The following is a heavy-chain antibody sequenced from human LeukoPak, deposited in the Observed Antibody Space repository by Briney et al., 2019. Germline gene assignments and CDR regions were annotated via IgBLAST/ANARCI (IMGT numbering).Heavy chain of an antibody. V-gene: IGHV3-64*04. CDR3: AKAPPRTDYYYGMDV. J-gene: IGHJ6*02. D-gene: IGHD1-1*01. Sequence: PGGSLRLSCSASGFTFSSYAMHWVRQAPGKGLEYVSAISSNGGSTYYADSVKGRFTISRDNSKNTLYLQMNSLRAEDTAVYYCAKAPPRTDYYYGMDVWGQGTTVTVSS. CDR2: ISSNGGST. CDR1: GFTFSSYA.